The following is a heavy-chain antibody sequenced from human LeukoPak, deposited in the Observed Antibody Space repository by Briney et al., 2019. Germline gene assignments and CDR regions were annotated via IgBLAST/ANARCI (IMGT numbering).Heavy chain of an antibody. CDR2: ISYDGSNK. CDR3: ANVFRPIVVPAAIPPGPSHEDFQH. CDR1: GFVVSTNY. V-gene: IGHV3-30*18. D-gene: IGHD2-2*01. Sequence: GGSLRLSCAASGFVVSTNYMTWVRQAPGKGLEWVAVISYDGSNKYYADSVKGRFTISRDNSKNTLYLQMNSLRAEDTAVYYCANVFRPIVVPAAIPPGPSHEDFQHWGQGTLVTVSS. J-gene: IGHJ1*01.